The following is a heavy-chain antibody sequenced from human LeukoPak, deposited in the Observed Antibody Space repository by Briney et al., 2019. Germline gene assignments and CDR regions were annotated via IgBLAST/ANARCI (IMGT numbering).Heavy chain of an antibody. D-gene: IGHD2-15*01. CDR2: INHSGST. Sequence: PSEILSLTCAVYGGSFSGYYWSWIRQPPGKGLEWIGEINHSGSTNYNPSLKSRVTISVDASKNQFSLKLSSVTAADTAVYYCARGHLRYCSGGSCYSVDYWGQGTLVTVSS. CDR1: GGSFSGYY. V-gene: IGHV4-34*01. J-gene: IGHJ4*02. CDR3: ARGHLRYCSGGSCYSVDY.